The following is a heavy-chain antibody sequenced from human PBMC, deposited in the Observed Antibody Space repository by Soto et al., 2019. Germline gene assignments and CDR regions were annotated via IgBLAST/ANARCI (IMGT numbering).Heavy chain of an antibody. CDR2: ISSFNGNK. D-gene: IGHD2-2*01. CDR3: ARGPRYCSTTTCFSGVTWFDP. J-gene: IGHJ5*02. CDR1: GYTFTSYG. V-gene: IGHV1-18*04. Sequence: VASVKVSCKASGYTFTSYGIGWVRQAPGQGLEWMGWISSFNGNKNYAQKVQGRVTLTTDKTTSTTYMELRSLRSDDTAVYYCARGPRYCSTTTCFSGVTWFDPWGQGTLVTVSS.